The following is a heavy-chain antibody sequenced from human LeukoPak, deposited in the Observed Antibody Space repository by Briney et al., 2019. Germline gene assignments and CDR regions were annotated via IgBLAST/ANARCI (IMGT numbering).Heavy chain of an antibody. J-gene: IGHJ4*02. Sequence: SETLSLTCTVSGGSISSSSYYWGWIRQPPGKGLEWIGSIYYGGSTYYNPSLKSRVTISVDTSKNQFSLKLSSVTAADTAVYYCASYSSGYYYDFDYWGQGTLVTVSP. CDR1: GGSISSSSYY. V-gene: IGHV4-39*01. D-gene: IGHD3-22*01. CDR2: IYYGGST. CDR3: ASYSSGYYYDFDY.